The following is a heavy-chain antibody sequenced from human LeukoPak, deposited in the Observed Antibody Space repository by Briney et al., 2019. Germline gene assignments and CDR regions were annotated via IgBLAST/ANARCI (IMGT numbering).Heavy chain of an antibody. V-gene: IGHV3-7*01. D-gene: IGHD5-12*01. CDR3: VRDGGVSGYDLLDY. J-gene: IGHJ4*02. CDR1: GITLSNYG. CDR2: INQDGSEE. Sequence: GGSLRLSCTVSGITLSNYGMSWVRQAPGKGLEWVAHINQDGSEEHYMDSVKARFIISRDNAKNSLSLQMDSLRAEDTTVYYCVRDGGVSGYDLLDYWGQGTLVTVSS.